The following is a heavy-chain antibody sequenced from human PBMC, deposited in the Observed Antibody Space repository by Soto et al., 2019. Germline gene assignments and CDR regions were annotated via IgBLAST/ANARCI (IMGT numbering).Heavy chain of an antibody. CDR3: AIIRSSIAARGGVFDY. D-gene: IGHD6-6*01. CDR2: IYYSGST. J-gene: IGHJ4*02. V-gene: IGHV4-39*01. Sequence: SETLSLTCTVSGGSISSSSYYWGWIRQPPGKGLEWIGSIYYSGSTYYNPSLKSRVTISVDTSKNQFSLKLSSVTAADTAVYYCAIIRSSIAARGGVFDYWGQGTLVTVSS. CDR1: GGSISSSSYY.